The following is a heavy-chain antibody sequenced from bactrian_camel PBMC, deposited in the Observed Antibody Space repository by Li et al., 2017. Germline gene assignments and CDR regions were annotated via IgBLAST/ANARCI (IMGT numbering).Heavy chain of an antibody. CDR3: AAFGGDCYVGVLSYRADFSY. CDR2: IYTGGGGST. CDR1: GYIGNKYC. Sequence: HVQLVESGGGSVQTGGSLRLSCAAPGYIGNKYCMGWFRQAPGREREGVAVIYTGGGGSTYYADSVKGRFTISQDKAKDTLYLQMNNLSPEDTAMYYCAAFGGDCYVGVLSYRADFSYWGQGTQVTVS. J-gene: IGHJ6*01. D-gene: IGHD3*01. V-gene: IGHV3S1*01.